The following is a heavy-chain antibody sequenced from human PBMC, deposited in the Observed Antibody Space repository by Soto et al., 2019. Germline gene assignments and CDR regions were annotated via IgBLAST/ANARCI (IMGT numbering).Heavy chain of an antibody. Sequence: QVQLQESGPGLVKPSGTLSLTCGVSSDSISSSNWWTWVRQPPGKGLEWIGEIYHTGRTNYNPSLKSRVTISVDKSKNQFSLKLSSVTAAYTAVYYCARVVVATYSSTFDPWGQGTLVTVSS. D-gene: IGHD6-13*01. CDR1: SDSISSSNW. J-gene: IGHJ5*02. CDR3: ARVVVATYSSTFDP. V-gene: IGHV4-4*02. CDR2: IYHTGRT.